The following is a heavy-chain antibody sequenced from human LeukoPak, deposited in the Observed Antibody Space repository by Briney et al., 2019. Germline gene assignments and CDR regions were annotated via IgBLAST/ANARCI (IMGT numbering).Heavy chain of an antibody. CDR3: AREISYRGDPGAFDI. V-gene: IGHV4-34*01. Sequence: PSETLSLTCSVYGGPFSGYYWSWIRQPPGKGLEWIGEINHSGSTNDNPSLKSRVTISVDTSKNQFSLKLSSVTAADTAVYYCAREISYRGDPGAFDIWGQGTMVTVSS. CDR2: INHSGST. D-gene: IGHD3-10*01. CDR1: GGPFSGYY. J-gene: IGHJ3*02.